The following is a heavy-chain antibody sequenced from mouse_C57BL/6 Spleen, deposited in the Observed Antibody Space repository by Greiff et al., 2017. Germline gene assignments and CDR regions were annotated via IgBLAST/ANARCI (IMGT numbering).Heavy chain of an antibody. V-gene: IGHV3-6*01. Sequence: EVQLVESGPGLVKPSQSLSLTCSVTGYSITSGYYWNWIRQFPGNKLEWMGYISYDGSNNYNPSLKNRISITRDTSKNQFFLKLNSVTTEDTATYYCAREPSNWDGFAYWGQGTLVTVSA. J-gene: IGHJ3*01. CDR3: AREPSNWDGFAY. CDR2: ISYDGSN. D-gene: IGHD4-1*02. CDR1: GYSITSGYY.